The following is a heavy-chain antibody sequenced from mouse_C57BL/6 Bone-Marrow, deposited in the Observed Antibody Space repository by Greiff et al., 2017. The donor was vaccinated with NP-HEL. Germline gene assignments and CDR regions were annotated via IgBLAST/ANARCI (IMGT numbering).Heavy chain of an antibody. D-gene: IGHD1-1*01. CDR2: IDPSDSYT. CDR3: ARGNYGSPRDYFDY. Sequence: QVQLQQSGAELVMPGASVKLSCKASGYTFTSYWMHWVKQRPGQGLEWIGEIDPSDSYTNYNQKFKGKSTLTVDKSSSTAYMQLSSLTSEDSAVYYCARGNYGSPRDYFDYWGQGTTLTVSS. J-gene: IGHJ2*01. V-gene: IGHV1-69*01. CDR1: GYTFTSYW.